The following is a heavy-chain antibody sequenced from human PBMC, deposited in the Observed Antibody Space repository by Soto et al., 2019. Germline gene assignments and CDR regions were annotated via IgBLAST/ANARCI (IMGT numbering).Heavy chain of an antibody. D-gene: IGHD3-22*01. Sequence: ASVKVSCKASGYTFTSYAMHWVRQAPGQRLEWMGWINAGNGNTKYSQKFQGRVTITRDTSASTAYMELSSLRSEDTAVYYCARNYLTYYYDSSGPDYWGQGTLVTVSS. V-gene: IGHV1-3*01. CDR1: GYTFTSYA. CDR2: INAGNGNT. J-gene: IGHJ4*02. CDR3: ARNYLTYYYDSSGPDY.